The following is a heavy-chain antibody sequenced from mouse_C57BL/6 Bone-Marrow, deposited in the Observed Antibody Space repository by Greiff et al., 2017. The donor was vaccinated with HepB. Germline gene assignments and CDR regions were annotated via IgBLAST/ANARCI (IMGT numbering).Heavy chain of an antibody. D-gene: IGHD1-1*01. Sequence: EVKLVESGGGLVQPGGSLKLSCAASGFTFSDYGMAWVRQAPRKGPEWVAFISNLAYSIYYADTVTGRFTISRENAKNTLYLEMSSLRSEDTAMYYCARHGPTESWFAYWGQGTLVTVSA. V-gene: IGHV5-15*04. CDR1: GFTFSDYG. J-gene: IGHJ3*01. CDR3: ARHGPTESWFAY. CDR2: ISNLAYSI.